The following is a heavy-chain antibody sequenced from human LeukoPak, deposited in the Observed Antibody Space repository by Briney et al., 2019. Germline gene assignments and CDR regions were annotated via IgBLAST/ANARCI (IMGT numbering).Heavy chain of an antibody. CDR2: IYHSGST. CDR1: GFTFSSYAM. Sequence: PGGSLRLSCAASGFTFSSYAMSWVRQPPGKGLEWIGEIYHSGSTNYNPSLESRVTVSVDKSKNQFSLDLSSVTAADTAVYYCARFCGSTSWHSGYYYGIDVWGQGTTVTVSS. D-gene: IGHD2-2*01. V-gene: IGHV4-4*02. J-gene: IGHJ6*02. CDR3: ARFCGSTSWHSGYYYGIDV.